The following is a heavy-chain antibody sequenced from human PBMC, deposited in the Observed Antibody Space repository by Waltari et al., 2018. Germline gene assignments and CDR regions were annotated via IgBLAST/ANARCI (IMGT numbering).Heavy chain of an antibody. Sequence: QVQLVESGGGVVQPGRSLRLSCAASEFTFSSYAIPWVGHAPVKGLQWGAVISSNERNIYYVDSVKGRFTISRDKSQKMLYLQMNSLRAEDTAVYYCARDYCDRTNCHGMDVWGRGTTVTVAS. CDR1: EFTFSSYA. J-gene: IGHJ6*02. CDR3: ARDYCDRTNCHGMDV. D-gene: IGHD3-22*01. CDR2: ISSNERNI. V-gene: IGHV3-30*04.